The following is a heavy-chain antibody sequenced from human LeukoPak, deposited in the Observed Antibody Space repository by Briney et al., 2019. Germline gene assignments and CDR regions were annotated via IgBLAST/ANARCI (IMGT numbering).Heavy chain of an antibody. CDR1: GYTFTAYY. V-gene: IGHV1-2*06. J-gene: IGHJ4*02. Sequence: ASVKVSCRASGYTFTAYYIHWLRQAPGQGLEWMGRINPNSDYTDYAQNFQGRVTMTRDTSISTAYVEVRRLRSDDTAVYYCARVSYGNDATPFDYWGQGTLVTVSS. D-gene: IGHD3-16*01. CDR3: ARVSYGNDATPFDY. CDR2: INPNSDYT.